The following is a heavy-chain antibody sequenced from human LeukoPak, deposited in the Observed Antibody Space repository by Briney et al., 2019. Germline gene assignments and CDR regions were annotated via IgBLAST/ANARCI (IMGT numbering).Heavy chain of an antibody. V-gene: IGHV3-66*02. CDR3: AREYYDFWSGYYPSLTIDY. Sequence: GGSLRLSCAASGFTVSSNYMSWVRQAPGKGMEWVSVIYSGGSTYYADSVKGRFTISRDNSKNTLYLQMNSLRAEDTAVYNCAREYYDFWSGYYPSLTIDYWGQGTLVTVSS. CDR1: GFTVSSNY. D-gene: IGHD3-3*01. CDR2: IYSGGST. J-gene: IGHJ4*02.